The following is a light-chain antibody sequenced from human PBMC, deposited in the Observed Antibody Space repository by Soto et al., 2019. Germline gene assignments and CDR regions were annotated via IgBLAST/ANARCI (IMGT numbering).Light chain of an antibody. CDR2: KAA. CDR1: QSIGSC. J-gene: IGKJ2*01. V-gene: IGKV1-5*03. Sequence: DIQMTQSPSTLSASLGERVTITCRASQSIGSCLAWYQQKPGNAPNVLIYKAATLNNGVPSRFSGSGSGTEFTLTVSSLQPEDFAAYYCQQYNGYPYTFGQGTKLEIK. CDR3: QQYNGYPYT.